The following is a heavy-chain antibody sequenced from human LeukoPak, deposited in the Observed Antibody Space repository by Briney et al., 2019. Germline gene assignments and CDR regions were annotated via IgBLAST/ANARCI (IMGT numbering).Heavy chain of an antibody. J-gene: IGHJ4*02. D-gene: IGHD4-17*01. Sequence: GASVTVSFKASGGTFRSYAISWVRQAPGQGHEWMGRIIPILGIANYAQKFQGRVTITADKSTSTAYMELSSLRSEDTAVYYCARDEWPPRPTVTTLLDYWGQGTLVTVSS. CDR2: IIPILGIA. V-gene: IGHV1-69*04. CDR3: ARDEWPPRPTVTTLLDY. CDR1: GGTFRSYA.